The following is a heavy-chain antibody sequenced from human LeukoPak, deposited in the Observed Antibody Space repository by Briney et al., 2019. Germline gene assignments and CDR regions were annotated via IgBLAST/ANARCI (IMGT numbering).Heavy chain of an antibody. CDR1: GFTFSDYA. D-gene: IGHD3-16*01. CDR2: INHNGNVN. CDR3: ARGGGLDV. J-gene: IGHJ6*02. Sequence: GGSLRLSCAASGFTFSDYAMNWARQAPGKGLEWVASINHNGNVNYYVDSVKGRFTISRDNAKNSLYLQMSNLRAEDTAVYFCARGGGLDVWGQGATVTVSS. V-gene: IGHV3-7*03.